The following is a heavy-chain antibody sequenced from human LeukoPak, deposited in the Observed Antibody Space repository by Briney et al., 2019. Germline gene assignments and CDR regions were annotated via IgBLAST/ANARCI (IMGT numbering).Heavy chain of an antibody. V-gene: IGHV4-34*01. CDR2: INHSGST. CDR1: GGSFSGYY. Sequence: SETLSLTCAVYGGSFSGYYWSWIRQPPGKGLEWIGEINHSGSTNYNPSLKSRVTISVDTSKNQFSLKLSSVTAADTAVYYCARGGDGYKQAFHYWGQGTLVTVSS. D-gene: IGHD5-24*01. CDR3: ARGGDGYKQAFHY. J-gene: IGHJ4*02.